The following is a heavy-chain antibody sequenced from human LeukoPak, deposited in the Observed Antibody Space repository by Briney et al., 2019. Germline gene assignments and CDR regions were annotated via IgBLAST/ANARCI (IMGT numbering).Heavy chain of an antibody. CDR3: AKDKTYYYDSSGYRGADNWFDP. J-gene: IGHJ5*02. V-gene: IGHV3-23*01. CDR1: GFSFAYYA. Sequence: PGGSLRLPCAASGFSFAYYAMSWVRQAPGKGLEWVSAISASAGATYYADSVKGRFTISRDNSKNTLYLQMNSLRAEDTAVYYCAKDKTYYYDSSGYRGADNWFDPWGQGTLVTVSS. D-gene: IGHD3-22*01. CDR2: ISASAGAT.